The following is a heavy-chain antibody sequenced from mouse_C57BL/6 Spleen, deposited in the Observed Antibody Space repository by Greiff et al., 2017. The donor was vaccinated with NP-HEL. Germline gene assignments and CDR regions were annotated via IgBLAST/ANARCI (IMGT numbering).Heavy chain of an antibody. V-gene: IGHV1-50*01. CDR3: ARGSYYGSSYYFDY. Sequence: VQLQQSGAELVKPGASVKLSCKASGYTFTSYWMQWIKQRPGQGLEWIGEIDPSDSNTNYNQKFKGKATLTVDTSSSTAYMQLSSLTSEDAAVYYGARGSYYGSSYYFDYWGQGTTLTVSS. J-gene: IGHJ2*01. CDR2: IDPSDSNT. CDR1: GYTFTSYW. D-gene: IGHD1-1*01.